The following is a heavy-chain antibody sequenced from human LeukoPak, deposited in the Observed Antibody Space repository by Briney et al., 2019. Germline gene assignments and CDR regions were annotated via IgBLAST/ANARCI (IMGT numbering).Heavy chain of an antibody. Sequence: SQTLSLTCAVSGGSISSGGYSWSWIRQPPGKGLEWIGYIYHSGSTYYNPSLKSRVTISVDRSKNQFSLKLSSVTAADTAVYYCARDIGDCSGGSCRYFDLWAVAPWSLSPQ. J-gene: IGHJ2*01. CDR2: IYHSGST. CDR3: ARDIGDCSGGSCRYFDL. V-gene: IGHV4-30-2*01. CDR1: GGSISSGGYS. D-gene: IGHD2-15*01.